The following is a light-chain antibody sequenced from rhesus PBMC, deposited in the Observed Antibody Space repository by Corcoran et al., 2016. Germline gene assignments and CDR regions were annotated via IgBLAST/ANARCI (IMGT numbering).Light chain of an antibody. CDR3: QHYYSTPFS. Sequence: DIQMTQSPSSLSASVGDRVTITCRASQGITNDLAWYQQKPGETPKLLIYEASSLQRGIPSRFSGSGSGTDFTLTISSLQSEDFATYYCQHYYSTPFSFGLGTKVEIK. J-gene: IGKJ2*01. CDR2: EAS. V-gene: IGKV1-25*01. CDR1: QGITND.